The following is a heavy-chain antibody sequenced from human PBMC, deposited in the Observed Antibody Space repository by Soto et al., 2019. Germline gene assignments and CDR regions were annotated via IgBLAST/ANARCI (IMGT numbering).Heavy chain of an antibody. J-gene: IGHJ4*02. Sequence: QVQLQESGPGLVKPSETLSLTCTVSGGSISRYYCSWIRQPPGKGLEWIEYIYYSGSTNYNPSLKGRVTISVDTSKNQFSLKLSSVTAAATAVYFFARRYGACFAYWGQGTLVTVSS. CDR1: GGSISRYY. CDR2: IYYSGST. D-gene: IGHD5-18*01. CDR3: ARRYGACFAY. V-gene: IGHV4-59*08.